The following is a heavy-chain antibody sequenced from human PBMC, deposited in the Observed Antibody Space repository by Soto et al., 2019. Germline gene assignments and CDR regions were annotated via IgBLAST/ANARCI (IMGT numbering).Heavy chain of an antibody. V-gene: IGHV4-39*01. CDR1: GGSISSSSYY. J-gene: IGHJ6*02. D-gene: IGHD2-15*01. Sequence: SETLSLTCTVSGGSISSSSYYWGWIRQPPGKGLEWIGSIYYSGSTYYNPSLKSRVTISVDTSKNQFSLKLSSVTAADTAAYYCARLGSSYSRYYYYGMDVWGQGTTVTVSS. CDR2: IYYSGST. CDR3: ARLGSSYSRYYYYGMDV.